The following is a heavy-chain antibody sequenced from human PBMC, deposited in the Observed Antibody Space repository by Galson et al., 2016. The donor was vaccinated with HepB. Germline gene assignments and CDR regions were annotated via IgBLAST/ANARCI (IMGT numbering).Heavy chain of an antibody. CDR1: GFTFRSNW. V-gene: IGHV3-74*03. Sequence: SLRLSCAASGFTFRSNWMHWVRQTPGKGLVWVARLYGDGSRPKYADSVEGRFTISIDSAKNTVFLQLRSVRIEDTGLYYCVRDRRNYVLSLSDAFDIWGQGTMVSVSS. CDR3: VRDRRNYVLSLSDAFDI. J-gene: IGHJ3*02. D-gene: IGHD4-11*01. CDR2: LYGDGSRP.